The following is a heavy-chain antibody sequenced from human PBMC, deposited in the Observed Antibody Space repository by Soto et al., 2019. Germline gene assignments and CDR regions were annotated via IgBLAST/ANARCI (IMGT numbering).Heavy chain of an antibody. CDR1: GGSISTYY. CDR3: ARDQLSSGLYVWFDP. J-gene: IGHJ5*02. Sequence: PSETLSLTCTVSGGSISTYYWSWIRQPPGKGLEWIGYIYYDGSTSYNPSLRSRVTISVDTSKNQFSLILSSVTSADTAVYYCARDQLSSGLYVWFDPWGHGTLVTVSS. CDR2: IYYDGST. D-gene: IGHD6-25*01. V-gene: IGHV4-59*01.